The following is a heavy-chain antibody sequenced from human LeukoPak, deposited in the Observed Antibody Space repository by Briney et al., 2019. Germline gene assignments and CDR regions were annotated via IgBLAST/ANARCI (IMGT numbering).Heavy chain of an antibody. CDR3: AKADYGGNSAYYYGMDV. CDR1: GFSFRTYS. D-gene: IGHD4-23*01. V-gene: IGHV3-30*02. J-gene: IGHJ6*02. CDR2: IWYDGSDK. Sequence: GGSLRLSCAASGFSFRTYSMHWVRQAPGKGLEWVAIIWYDGSDKYFADSVKGRFTISRDNSKNTLYLQMNSLRAEDTAVYYCAKADYGGNSAYYYGMDVWGQGTTVTVSS.